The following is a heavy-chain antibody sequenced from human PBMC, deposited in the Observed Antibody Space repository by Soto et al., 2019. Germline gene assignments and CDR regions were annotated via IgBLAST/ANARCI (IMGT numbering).Heavy chain of an antibody. CDR3: ARGDNWNYYYYGMDV. Sequence: QVQLQESGPGLVKPSQTRSLTCTVSGGSISSGGYYWSWIRQHPGKALEWIGYIYYSGSTYYNRSPNSRVTISVDTSKNQFSLKLSSVTAADTAVYYCARGDNWNYYYYGMDVWGRGTTVIVSS. CDR2: IYYSGST. D-gene: IGHD1-20*01. V-gene: IGHV4-31*03. J-gene: IGHJ6*02. CDR1: GGSISSGGYY.